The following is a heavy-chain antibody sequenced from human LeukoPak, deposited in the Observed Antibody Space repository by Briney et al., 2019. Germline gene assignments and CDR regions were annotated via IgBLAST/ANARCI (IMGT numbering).Heavy chain of an antibody. CDR2: IYSGGST. CDR3: AREGLDYLRAFDI. J-gene: IGHJ3*02. CDR1: GFTVSSNY. Sequence: GGSLRLSCAASGFTVSSNYMSWVRQAPGKGLEWVSVIYSGGSTYYADSMKGRFTISRDNSKNTLYLQMNSLRAEDTAVYYCAREGLDYLRAFDIWGQGTMVTVSS. V-gene: IGHV3-53*01. D-gene: IGHD3/OR15-3a*01.